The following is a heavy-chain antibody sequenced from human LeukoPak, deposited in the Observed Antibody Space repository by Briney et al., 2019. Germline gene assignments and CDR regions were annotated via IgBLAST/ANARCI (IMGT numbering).Heavy chain of an antibody. Sequence: PSETLSLTCTVSGYSISSGYYWGWIRQPPGKGLEWIGSIYHSGSTYYNPSLKSRVTISVDTSKNQFSLKLSSVTAADTAVYYCARDMLLGYWGQGTLVTVSS. D-gene: IGHD2-15*01. CDR2: IYHSGST. V-gene: IGHV4-38-2*02. CDR1: GYSISSGYY. CDR3: ARDMLLGY. J-gene: IGHJ4*02.